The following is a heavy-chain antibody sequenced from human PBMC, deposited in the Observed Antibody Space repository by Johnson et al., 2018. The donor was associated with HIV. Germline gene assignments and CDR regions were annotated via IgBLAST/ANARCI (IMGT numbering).Heavy chain of an antibody. CDR1: GFTFSSYD. D-gene: IGHD6-13*01. J-gene: IGHJ3*02. V-gene: IGHV3-13*01. Sequence: VQLVESGRGLVKPGGSLRLSCAASGFTFSSYDMHWVRQATGKGLEWVSAIGTAGDTYYPGSVKGRFTISRENAKNSLYLQMNSLRAGDTAVYYCARGVPIAAAGHDAFDIWGQGTMVTVSS. CDR3: ARGVPIAAAGHDAFDI. CDR2: IGTAGDT.